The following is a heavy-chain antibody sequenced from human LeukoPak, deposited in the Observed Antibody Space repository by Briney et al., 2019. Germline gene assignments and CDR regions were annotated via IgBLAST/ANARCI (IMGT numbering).Heavy chain of an antibody. CDR1: GGSISSYS. J-gene: IGHJ6*02. CDR2: ISYSGTP. Sequence: SETLSLTCSVSGGSISSYSWSWIRQPRGRGLEWIGYISYSGTPDYNPSLKSRVTISLDTSRNQFSLQLSSVTAADTAVYYCARQKWDRLTYYYYGMDVWGQGTTVTVSS. V-gene: IGHV4-59*08. D-gene: IGHD1-26*01. CDR3: ARQKWDRLTYYYYGMDV.